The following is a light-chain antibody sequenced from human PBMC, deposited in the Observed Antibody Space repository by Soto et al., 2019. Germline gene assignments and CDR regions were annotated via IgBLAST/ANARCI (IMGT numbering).Light chain of an antibody. CDR3: SSYAGRNNAVV. J-gene: IGLJ2*01. V-gene: IGLV2-8*01. CDR1: SSDVGGYNS. CDR2: GVS. Sequence: QSVLTQPASATGSPVQSVTITCTETSSDVGGYNSVSWYQQHPGKAPKLMIYGVSTRPSGVPDRFSGSKSGNTASLTVSGLQAEDEADYYCSSYAGRNNAVVFGGGTKVTVL.